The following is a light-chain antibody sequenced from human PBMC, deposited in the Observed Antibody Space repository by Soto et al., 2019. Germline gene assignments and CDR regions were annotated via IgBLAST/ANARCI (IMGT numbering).Light chain of an antibody. CDR3: QHSYSTPWT. CDR1: QTITKY. CDR2: EAS. J-gene: IGKJ1*01. Sequence: DIQMTQSPSSLSTSVGDRVTIPCRASQTITKYLNWYPQNAGKAPNLLIYEASSLLNGVPSRFRRSGSAADFTLTISGLQPEDVATYYCQHSYSTPWTFGQGTKVEIK. V-gene: IGKV1-39*01.